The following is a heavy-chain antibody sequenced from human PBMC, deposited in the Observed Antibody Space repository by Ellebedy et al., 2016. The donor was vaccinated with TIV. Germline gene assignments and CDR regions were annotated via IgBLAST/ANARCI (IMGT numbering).Heavy chain of an antibody. Sequence: SETLSLTXAVYGGSFSGYYWSWIRQPPGKGLEWIGEINHSGSTNYNPSLKSRVTISVDTSKNQFSLKLSSVTAADTAVYYCARDRVTAATYYMDVWGKGTTVTVSS. CDR1: GGSFSGYY. D-gene: IGHD2-2*01. CDR2: INHSGST. CDR3: ARDRVTAATYYMDV. V-gene: IGHV4-34*01. J-gene: IGHJ6*03.